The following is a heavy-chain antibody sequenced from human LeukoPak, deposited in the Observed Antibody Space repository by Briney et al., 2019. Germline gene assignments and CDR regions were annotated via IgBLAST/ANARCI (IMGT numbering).Heavy chain of an antibody. V-gene: IGHV3-9*01. CDR3: AKDTAMAIFDY. D-gene: IGHD5-18*01. CDR2: ISWNSGSI. J-gene: IGHJ4*02. Sequence: GGSLRLSCAASGFTFDDYAMHWVRQAPGKGLEWVSGISWNSGSIGYADSVKGRFTISRDNAKNSLYLQMNSLRAEDTALYYCAKDTAMAIFDYWGQGTLVTVPS. CDR1: GFTFDDYA.